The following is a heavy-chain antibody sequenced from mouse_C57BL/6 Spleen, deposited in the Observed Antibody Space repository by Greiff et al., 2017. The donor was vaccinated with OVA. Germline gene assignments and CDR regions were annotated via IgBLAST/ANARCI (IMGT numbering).Heavy chain of an antibody. Sequence: EVMLVESGGGLVKPGGSLKLSCAASGFTFSDYGMHWVRQAPEKGLEWVAYISSGSSTIYYADTLKGRYTISRDNAKNTLFLQMTRLRSEDTAMYYCARPGYGYDDWFAYWGQGTLVTVSA. J-gene: IGHJ3*01. D-gene: IGHD2-2*01. CDR3: ARPGYGYDDWFAY. V-gene: IGHV5-17*01. CDR1: GFTFSDYG. CDR2: ISSGSSTI.